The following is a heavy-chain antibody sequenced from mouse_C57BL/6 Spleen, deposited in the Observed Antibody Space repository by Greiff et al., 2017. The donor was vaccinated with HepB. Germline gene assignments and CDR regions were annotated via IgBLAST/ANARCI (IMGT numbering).Heavy chain of an antibody. D-gene: IGHD4-1*01. V-gene: IGHV5-17*01. Sequence: EVQGVESGGGLVKPGGSLKLSCAASGFTFSDYGMHWVRQAPEKGLEWVAYISSGSSTIYYADTVKGRFTISRDNAKNTLFLQMTSLRSEDTAMYYCARDWSGAYWGQGTLVTVSA. J-gene: IGHJ3*01. CDR2: ISSGSSTI. CDR3: ARDWSGAY. CDR1: GFTFSDYG.